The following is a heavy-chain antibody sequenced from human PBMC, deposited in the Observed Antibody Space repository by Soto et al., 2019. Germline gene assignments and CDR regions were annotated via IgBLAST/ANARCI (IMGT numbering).Heavy chain of an antibody. Sequence: QVQLVESGGGVVQPGRSLRLSCAASGFTFSSYAMHWVRQAPGKGLEWVAVISYDGSNKYYADSVKGRFTISRDNSKNSLDLQMNSLRAEDTAVYDCARETYYDFWSGPYYGMDVWGQGTTVTVSS. J-gene: IGHJ6*02. V-gene: IGHV3-30-3*01. CDR2: ISYDGSNK. D-gene: IGHD3-3*01. CDR1: GFTFSSYA. CDR3: ARETYYDFWSGPYYGMDV.